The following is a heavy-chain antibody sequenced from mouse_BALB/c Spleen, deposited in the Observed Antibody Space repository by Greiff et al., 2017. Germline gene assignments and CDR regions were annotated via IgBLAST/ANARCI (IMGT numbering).Heavy chain of an antibody. V-gene: IGHV6-6*02. CDR1: GFTFSNYW. D-gene: IGHD4-1*01. J-gene: IGHJ4*01. CDR3: TRRLGRDYYAMDY. CDR2: IRLKSNNYAT. Sequence: EVKLVESGGGLVQPGGSMKLSCVASGFTFSNYWMNWVRQSPEKGLEWVAEIRLKSNNYATHYAESVKGRFTISRDDSKSSVYLQMNNLRAEDTGIYYCTRRLGRDYYAMDYWGQGTSVTVSS.